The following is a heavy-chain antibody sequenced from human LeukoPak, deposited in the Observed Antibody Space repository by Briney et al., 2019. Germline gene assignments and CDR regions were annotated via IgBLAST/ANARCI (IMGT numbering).Heavy chain of an antibody. CDR1: GFTFSSYA. CDR3: AKERMAAAKSPLPY. D-gene: IGHD6-13*01. V-gene: IGHV3-30*04. CDR2: ISYDGSNK. Sequence: GRSLRLSCAASGFTFSSYAMHWVRQAPGKGLEWVAVISYDGSNKYYADSVKGRFTISRDNSKNTLYLQMNSLRAEDTAVYYCAKERMAAAKSPLPYWGQGTLVTVSS. J-gene: IGHJ4*02.